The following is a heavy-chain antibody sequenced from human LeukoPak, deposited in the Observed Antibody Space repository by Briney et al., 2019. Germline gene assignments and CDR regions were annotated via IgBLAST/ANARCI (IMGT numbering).Heavy chain of an antibody. J-gene: IGHJ4*02. Sequence: ASVKVSCKASGYTFTSYDINWVRQATGQGLEWMGWMNPNSGNTGYAQKFQGRVTMTRNTSISTAYMELSSLRSEDTAVYYCARTSGGGGSYLSYYFDYWGQGTLVTVSS. CDR2: MNPNSGNT. V-gene: IGHV1-8*01. D-gene: IGHD1-26*01. CDR1: GYTFTSYD. CDR3: ARTSGGGGSYLSYYFDY.